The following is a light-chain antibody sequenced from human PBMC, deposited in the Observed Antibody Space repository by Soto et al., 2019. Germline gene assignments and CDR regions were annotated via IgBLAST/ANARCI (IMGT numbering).Light chain of an antibody. Sequence: QAVVTQEPSLTVSPGGTVTLTCASSTGAVTSGFYPNWFQQKPGQAPRALIYSISNRHSWTPARFSGSLLGGKAALTLSGVRPEDEAEYYCLVFYDNTGVFGGGTKVTVL. CDR2: SIS. CDR1: TGAVTSGFY. J-gene: IGLJ2*01. V-gene: IGLV7-43*01. CDR3: LVFYDNTGV.